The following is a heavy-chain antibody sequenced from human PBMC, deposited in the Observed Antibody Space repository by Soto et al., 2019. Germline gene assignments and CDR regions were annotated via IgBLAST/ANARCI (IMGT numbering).Heavy chain of an antibody. CDR3: AGSIDSSSVNGFAP. Sequence: PSETLSLTCTVSGGSISSYYWSWIRQPPGKGLEWIGYIYYSGSTNYNPSLKSRVTISVDTSKNQFSLKLSSVTAADTAVYYCAGSIDSSSVNGFAPWGQGTLVTVSS. V-gene: IGHV4-59*01. J-gene: IGHJ5*02. CDR1: GGSISSYY. CDR2: IYYSGST. D-gene: IGHD6-6*01.